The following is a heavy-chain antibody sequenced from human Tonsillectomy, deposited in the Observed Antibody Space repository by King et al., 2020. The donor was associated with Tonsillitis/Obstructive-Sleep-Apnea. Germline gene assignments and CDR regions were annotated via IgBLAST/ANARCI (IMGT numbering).Heavy chain of an antibody. D-gene: IGHD5-24*01. CDR3: AKDAGWLQLRAHVDY. J-gene: IGHJ4*02. Sequence: QVQLVESGGGVVQPGRSLRLSCAASGFAFSNYGMHWVRQAPGKGLEWVTVISYDGSDINYADSVKGRFTISRDNSKKTLYLQMNSLRAEETAVYYCAKDAGWLQLRAHVDYWGQGHRVTVSS. V-gene: IGHV3-30*18. CDR1: GFAFSNYG. CDR2: ISYDGSDI.